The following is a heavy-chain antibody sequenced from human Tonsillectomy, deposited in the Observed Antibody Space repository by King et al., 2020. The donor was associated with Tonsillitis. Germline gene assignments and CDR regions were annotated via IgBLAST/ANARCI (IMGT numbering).Heavy chain of an antibody. CDR1: GGSISSGGYY. J-gene: IGHJ5*02. CDR2: IYYSGST. D-gene: IGHD6-13*01. CDR3: ARDSSSWSVGP. V-gene: IGHV4-31*03. Sequence: PLQESGPGLVKPSQTLSLTCTVSGGSISSGGYYWRWIRQHPGKGLEWIGYIYYSGSTYYNPSLKSRVTISVDTSKNQFSLKLSSVTAADTAVYYCARDSSSWSVGPWGQGTLVTVSS.